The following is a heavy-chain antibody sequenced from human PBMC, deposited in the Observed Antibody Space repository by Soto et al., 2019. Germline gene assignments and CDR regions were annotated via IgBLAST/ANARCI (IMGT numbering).Heavy chain of an antibody. CDR3: AKDPTHSSSWYYFDY. V-gene: IGHV3-43*01. CDR2: ISWDGGST. D-gene: IGHD6-13*01. CDR1: GFTFDDYT. Sequence: EVQLVESGGVVVQPGGSLRLSCAASGFTFDDYTMHWVRQAPGKGLEWVSLISWDGGSTYYADSVKGRFTISRDNSKNSLYLQMNSLRTEDTALYYCAKDPTHSSSWYYFDYWGQGTLVTASS. J-gene: IGHJ4*02.